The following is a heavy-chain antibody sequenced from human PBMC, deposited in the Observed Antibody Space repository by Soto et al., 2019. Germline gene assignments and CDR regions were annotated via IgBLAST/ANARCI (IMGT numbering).Heavy chain of an antibody. V-gene: IGHV1-2*02. D-gene: IGHD3-10*01. CDR3: ARDNYGHLDY. Sequence: ASVKVSCKPSGYPFTDLYIHWVRQAPGLGLEWMGWIDPRSGASRKTQRFQGRFTMTRDTSTNTVYMELSSLRSDDTAVYFCARDNYGHLDYWGQGNLVTVS. CDR2: IDPRSGAS. J-gene: IGHJ4*02. CDR1: GYPFTDLY.